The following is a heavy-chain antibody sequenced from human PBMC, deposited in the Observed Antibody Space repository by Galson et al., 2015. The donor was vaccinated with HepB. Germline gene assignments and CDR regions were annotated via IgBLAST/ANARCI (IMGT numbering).Heavy chain of an antibody. CDR2: IIPILGTA. D-gene: IGHD3-10*01. J-gene: IGHJ5*02. CDR3: ATDRGYYGSGSRRLGKLFDP. Sequence: SVRVSCKASGGTFSSYAISWVRQAPGQGLEWMGGIIPILGTANYAQKFQGRVTITADESTSTAYMELSSLRSEDTAVYYCATDRGYYGSGSRRLGKLFDPWGQGTLVTVSS. V-gene: IGHV1-69*13. CDR1: GGTFSSYA.